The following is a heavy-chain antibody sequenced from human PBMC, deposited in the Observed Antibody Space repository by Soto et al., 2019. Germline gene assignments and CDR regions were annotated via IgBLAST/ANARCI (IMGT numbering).Heavy chain of an antibody. CDR1: GFTFSNAW. CDR3: TTEGDPYYYDSSGYWPRDY. Sequence: GGSLRLSCAASGFTFSNAWMNWVRQAPGKGLEWVGRIKSKTDGGTTDYAAPVKGRFTISRDDSKNTLYLQMNSLKTEDTAVYYCTTEGDPYYYDSSGYWPRDYWGQGTLVTVSS. CDR2: IKSKTDGGTT. V-gene: IGHV3-15*07. D-gene: IGHD3-22*01. J-gene: IGHJ4*02.